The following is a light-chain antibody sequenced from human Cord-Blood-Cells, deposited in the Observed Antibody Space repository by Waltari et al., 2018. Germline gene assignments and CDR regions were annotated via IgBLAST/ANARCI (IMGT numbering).Light chain of an antibody. J-gene: IGLJ3*02. CDR1: ALPKQY. Sequence: SYELTQPPSVSVSPGQTARINCSGDALPKQYAYWYQQKPGQAPVLVIYKDSERPSGIPERFSGSSSGKTVTLTISGVQAEDEADYYCQSADSSGTYWVFGGGTKLTVL. V-gene: IGLV3-25*03. CDR3: QSADSSGTYWV. CDR2: KDS.